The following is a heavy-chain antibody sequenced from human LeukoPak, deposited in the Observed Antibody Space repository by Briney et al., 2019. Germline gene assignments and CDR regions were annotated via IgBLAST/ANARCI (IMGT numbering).Heavy chain of an antibody. Sequence: GGSLRLSCAASGFTFSSYEMNWVRQAPGKGLEWVSYISSSGSTIYYADSVKGRFTISRDNAKNSLYLQMNSLRAEDTAVYYCARDRFIWFGEGGDYWGQGTLVTVSS. CDR3: ARDRFIWFGEGGDY. CDR2: ISSSGSTI. J-gene: IGHJ4*02. V-gene: IGHV3-48*03. CDR1: GFTFSSYE. D-gene: IGHD3-10*01.